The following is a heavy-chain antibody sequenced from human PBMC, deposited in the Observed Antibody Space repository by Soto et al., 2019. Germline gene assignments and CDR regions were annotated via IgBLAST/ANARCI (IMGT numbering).Heavy chain of an antibody. V-gene: IGHV4-31*03. J-gene: IGHJ5*02. CDR2: IYYSGST. CDR3: ATRAAYGDYGVGWFDP. D-gene: IGHD4-17*01. Sequence: TLSLTFTVSGGSIGSGGYYWSWIRQHPGKGLEWIGYIYYSGSTYYNPSLKSRVTISVDTSKNQFSLKLSSVTAADTAVYYCATRAAYGDYGVGWFDPWGQGTLVTVSS. CDR1: GGSIGSGGYY.